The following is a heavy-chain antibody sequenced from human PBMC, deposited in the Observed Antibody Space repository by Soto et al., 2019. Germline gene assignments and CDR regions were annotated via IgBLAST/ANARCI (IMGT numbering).Heavy chain of an antibody. CDR2: ISYDGSNK. CDR1: GFTFSSYG. V-gene: IGHV3-30*18. J-gene: IGHJ6*02. D-gene: IGHD4-17*01. Sequence: GGSLRLSCAASGFTFSSYGMHWVRQAPGKGLEWVAVISYDGSNKYYADSVKGRFTISRDNSKNTLYLQMNSLRAEDTAVYYCAKLPTETYYYYYGMDVWGQGTTVTVSS. CDR3: AKLPTETYYYYYGMDV.